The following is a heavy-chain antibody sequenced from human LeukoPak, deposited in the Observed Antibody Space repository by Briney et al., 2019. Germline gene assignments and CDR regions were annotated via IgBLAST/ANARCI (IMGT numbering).Heavy chain of an antibody. V-gene: IGHV4-38-2*02. CDR1: GYSISSGYY. CDR2: IYHSGST. D-gene: IGHD6-19*01. CDR3: ARRSSGWLH. J-gene: IGHJ4*02. Sequence: PSETLSLTCTVSGYSISSGYYWGWIRQPPGKGLEWIGSIYHSGSTYYNPSLKSRVTISVDTSKNQFSLKLSSVTAADTAVYYCARRSSGWLHWGQGTLVTVSS.